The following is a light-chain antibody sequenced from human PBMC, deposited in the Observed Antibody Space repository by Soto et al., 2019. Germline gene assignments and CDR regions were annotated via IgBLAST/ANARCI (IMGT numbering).Light chain of an antibody. Sequence: EIVMTQSPATLSVSPGERATLSCRASQSVSSNLAWYQQKPGQAPRLLIYGASTRATAIPARFSGSGSGTEFTLTISSLQSEDFAVYYCQQYNNWPPYTLGQGTKVDIK. J-gene: IGKJ2*01. CDR3: QQYNNWPPYT. V-gene: IGKV3-15*01. CDR1: QSVSSN. CDR2: GAS.